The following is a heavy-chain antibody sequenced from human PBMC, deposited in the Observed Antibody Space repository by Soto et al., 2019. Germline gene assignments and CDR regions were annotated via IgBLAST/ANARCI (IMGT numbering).Heavy chain of an antibody. CDR2: IVSNDEK. D-gene: IGHD1-26*01. V-gene: IGHV2-26*01. Sequence: DLEWLAHIVSNDEKSYSTSLKSRLTISKDTSKSQVVLTMTNMDPVDTATYYCARRLTGSYLFDYWGQGTLVTVSS. J-gene: IGHJ4*02. CDR3: ARRLTGSYLFDY.